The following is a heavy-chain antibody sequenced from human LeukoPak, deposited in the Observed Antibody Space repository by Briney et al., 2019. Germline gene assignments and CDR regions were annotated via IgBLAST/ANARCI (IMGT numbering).Heavy chain of an antibody. J-gene: IGHJ4*02. CDR2: IYYSGST. CDR1: GGSISSYY. D-gene: IGHD6-19*01. Sequence: SEALSLTCTVSGGSISSYYWSWIRQPPGKGLEWIGYIYYSGSTNYNPSLKSRVTISVDTSKNQFSLKLSSVTAADTAVYYCARMSKAIAVAGTIDYWGQGTLVTVSS. CDR3: ARMSKAIAVAGTIDY. V-gene: IGHV4-59*01.